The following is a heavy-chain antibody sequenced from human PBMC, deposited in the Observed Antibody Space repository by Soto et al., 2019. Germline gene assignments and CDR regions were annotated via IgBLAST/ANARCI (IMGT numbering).Heavy chain of an antibody. D-gene: IGHD3-10*01. CDR2: INPSGGST. Sequence: GSVKVSCEASGYIFINDYMHWVRQAPVQGLEWMAKINPSGGSTNYAQKFQGRITITRDRSTSTVFMDLSGLRSQDTAVYFCARGNNYFSGTYAKIDYWGQGTLVTVSS. CDR3: ARGNNYFSGTYAKIDY. V-gene: IGHV1-46*01. CDR1: GYIFINDY. J-gene: IGHJ4*02.